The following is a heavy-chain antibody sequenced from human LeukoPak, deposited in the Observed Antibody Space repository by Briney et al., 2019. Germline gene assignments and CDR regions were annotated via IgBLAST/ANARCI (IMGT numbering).Heavy chain of an antibody. D-gene: IGHD3-9*01. V-gene: IGHV3-23*01. CDR2: IRGGGTSE. CDR1: GFTFSAYA. J-gene: IGHJ6*02. Sequence: GSLRLSCTASGFTFSAYAMMWVRQAPGKGPEWVSAIRGGGTSEFYADSVKGRFRISRDNSKDTLFLQMNSLRAEDTAVYYCARDVAPLDWLDVWGQGTTVTVSS. CDR3: ARDVAPLDWLDV.